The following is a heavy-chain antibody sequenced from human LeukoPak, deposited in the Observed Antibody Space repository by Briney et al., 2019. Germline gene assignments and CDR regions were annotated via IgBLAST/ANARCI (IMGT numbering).Heavy chain of an antibody. D-gene: IGHD3-3*01. CDR1: GYTFTGYY. CDR3: ARDLGSSGVDWYFDL. V-gene: IGHV1-2*02. CDR2: INPNSGGT. J-gene: IGHJ2*01. Sequence: ASVKVSCKASGYTFTGYYMHWVRQAPGQGLEWMGWINPNSGGTNYAQKFQSRVTMTRDTSISTAYMELSRLRSDDTAVYYCARDLGSSGVDWYFDLWGRGTLVTVSS.